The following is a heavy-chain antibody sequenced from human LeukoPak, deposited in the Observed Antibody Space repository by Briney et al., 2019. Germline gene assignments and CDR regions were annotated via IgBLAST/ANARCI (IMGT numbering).Heavy chain of an antibody. CDR3: AREVVEYQLLNLFDY. Sequence: SQTLSLTCTVSGGSISSGDYYWSWIRQPPGKGLEWIGYIYYSGSTYYNPSLKSRVTISVDTSKNQFYLKLSSVTAADTAVYYCAREVVEYQLLNLFDYWGQGTLLTVSS. CDR2: IYYSGST. CDR1: GGSISSGDYY. D-gene: IGHD2-2*01. J-gene: IGHJ4*02. V-gene: IGHV4-30-4*08.